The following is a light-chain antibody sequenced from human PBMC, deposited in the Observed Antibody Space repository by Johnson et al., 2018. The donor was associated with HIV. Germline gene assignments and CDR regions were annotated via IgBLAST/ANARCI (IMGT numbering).Light chain of an antibody. J-gene: IGLJ1*01. CDR1: SSNIGNNY. CDR2: DNN. CDR3: GTWDSSLSAPGYV. V-gene: IGLV1-51*01. Sequence: QSVLTQPPSVSAAPGQKVTISCSGSSSNIGNNYVSWYQQLPGTAPKLLIYDNNKRPSGIPDRFSGSKSGTSATLGITGLQTGDEADYYCGTWDSSLSAPGYVFGTRTKVTVL.